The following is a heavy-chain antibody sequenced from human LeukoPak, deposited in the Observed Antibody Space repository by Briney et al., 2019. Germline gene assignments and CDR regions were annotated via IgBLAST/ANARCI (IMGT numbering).Heavy chain of an antibody. Sequence: GGSLRLSCAASGFTFSDYAMHWVRQAPGKGLEWVAVISYDGSNEYYADSMKGRFTISRDNSKNTLYLQMNSLRAEDTAVYYCARGAVAGDYWGQGTLVTVSS. CDR3: ARGAVAGDY. J-gene: IGHJ4*02. V-gene: IGHV3-30*04. CDR2: ISYDGSNE. D-gene: IGHD6-19*01. CDR1: GFTFSDYA.